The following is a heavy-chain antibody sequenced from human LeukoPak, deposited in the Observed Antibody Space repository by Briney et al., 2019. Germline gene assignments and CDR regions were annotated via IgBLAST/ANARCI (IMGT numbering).Heavy chain of an antibody. CDR3: AREGYSSGWISRTTVPFDY. CDR1: GGSISSSSYY. CDR2: IYYSGST. D-gene: IGHD6-19*01. V-gene: IGHV4-39*07. Sequence: PSETLSLTCTVSGGSISSSSYYWGWIRQPPGKGLEWIGSIYYSGSTYYNPSLKSRVTISVDTSKNQFSLKLSSVTAADTAVYYCAREGYSSGWISRTTVPFDYWGQGTLVTVSS. J-gene: IGHJ4*02.